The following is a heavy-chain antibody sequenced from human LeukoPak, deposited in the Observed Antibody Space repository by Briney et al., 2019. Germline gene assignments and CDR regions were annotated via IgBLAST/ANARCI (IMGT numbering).Heavy chain of an antibody. CDR3: ARGVDTAMVSDFYYYYYGMDV. Sequence: LGESLKISCKGSGYSFTSYWIGWVRQMPGKGLEWMGIIYPGDSDTRYSPSFQGQVTISADKSISTAYLQWSSLKASDTAMYYCARGVDTAMVSDFYYYYYGMDVWGQGTTVTVSS. V-gene: IGHV5-51*01. J-gene: IGHJ6*02. CDR1: GYSFTSYW. CDR2: IYPGDSDT. D-gene: IGHD5-18*01.